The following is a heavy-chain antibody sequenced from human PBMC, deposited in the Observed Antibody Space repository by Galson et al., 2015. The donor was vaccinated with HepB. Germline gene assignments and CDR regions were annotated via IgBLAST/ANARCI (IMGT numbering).Heavy chain of an antibody. CDR2: ISAYNGNT. D-gene: IGHD3-10*01. J-gene: IGHJ3*02. CDR1: GYTFSSYG. CDR3: ARGGHFSGSGSLSPGGAFDI. V-gene: IGHV1-18*01. Sequence: SVKVSCKASGYTFSSYGLCWVRQAPGQGPEWMGWISAYNGNTDYAQNLQGRVTMTTDTSTSTAYMELSSLRSDDTAVYYCARGGHFSGSGSLSPGGAFDIWGQGTMVTVSS.